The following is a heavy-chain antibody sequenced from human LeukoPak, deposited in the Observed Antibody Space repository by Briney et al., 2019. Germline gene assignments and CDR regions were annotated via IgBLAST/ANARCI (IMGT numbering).Heavy chain of an antibody. CDR2: ISSSSSYI. CDR1: GFTFSSYS. V-gene: IGHV3-21*01. J-gene: IGHJ4*02. Sequence: GGSLRLSCAASGFTFSSYSMNWVRQAPGKGLEWVSSISSSSSYIYYADSVKGRFTISRDNAKNSLYLQMNSLRAEDTAVYYCASPPLIAVAGTAGYWGQGTLVTVSS. CDR3: ASPPLIAVAGTAGY. D-gene: IGHD6-19*01.